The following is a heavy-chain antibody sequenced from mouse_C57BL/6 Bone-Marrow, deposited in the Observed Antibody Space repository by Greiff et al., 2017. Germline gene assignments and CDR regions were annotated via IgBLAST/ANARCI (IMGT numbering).Heavy chain of an antibody. CDR3: AMEASLDY. V-gene: IGHV1-74*01. CDR1: GYTFTSYW. J-gene: IGHJ2*01. CDR2: IHPSDSET. D-gene: IGHD6-1*01. Sequence: QVQLQQPGAELVKPGASVKVSCKASGYTFTSYWMHWVKQRPGHGLEWIGRIHPSDSETNYNQKFKGKATLTVDKSSSTAYMQLSSLTSADSAVYYCAMEASLDYWGQGTTLTVSS.